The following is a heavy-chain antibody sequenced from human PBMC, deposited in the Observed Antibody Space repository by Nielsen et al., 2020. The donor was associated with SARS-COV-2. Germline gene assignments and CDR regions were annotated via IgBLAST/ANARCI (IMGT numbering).Heavy chain of an antibody. Sequence: GSLRLSCVASGFTFSSYGMNWVRQAPGKGLEWVSSISGSSGYITYSDSVKGRFTISRDNANNSLYLQINSLRAEDSAIYYCTRAGGLNDYWGQGTLVTVSS. CDR2: ISGSSGYI. V-gene: IGHV3-21*01. J-gene: IGHJ4*02. D-gene: IGHD6-25*01. CDR3: TRAGGLNDY. CDR1: GFTFSSYG.